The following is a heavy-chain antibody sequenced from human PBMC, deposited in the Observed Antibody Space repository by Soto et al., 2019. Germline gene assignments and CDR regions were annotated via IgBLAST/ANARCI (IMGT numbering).Heavy chain of an antibody. CDR2: ISRCGDFT. Sequence: EVQLLESGGDLIQPGGSLRLSCAASGFTFNIYAMTWVRQAPGKGLEWVSAISRCGDFTYYADSVEGRFTISRDNSKNTLYLQMNSLRAEDTAVYYCAKDRYLDHDSRGYLFDNWGQGTLVTVSS. D-gene: IGHD3-22*01. CDR3: AKDRYLDHDSRGYLFDN. J-gene: IGHJ4*02. V-gene: IGHV3-23*01. CDR1: GFTFNIYA.